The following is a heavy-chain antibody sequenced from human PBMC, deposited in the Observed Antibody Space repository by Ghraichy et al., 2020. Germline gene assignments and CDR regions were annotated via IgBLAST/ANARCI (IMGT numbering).Heavy chain of an antibody. CDR3: ARLGCGGSPCYESRGWFDP. D-gene: IGHD2-21*01. Sequence: SETLSLTCTVSGASVSGTNYDWGWIRQPPGKGLELIGHIYYSGSSNYNPSLKSRVTMSVDTSKNQFSLKLNSVTAADTAMYYCARLGCGGSPCYESRGWFDPWGQGTLVTVSS. CDR1: GASVSGTNYD. CDR2: IYYSGSS. J-gene: IGHJ5*02. V-gene: IGHV4-61*01.